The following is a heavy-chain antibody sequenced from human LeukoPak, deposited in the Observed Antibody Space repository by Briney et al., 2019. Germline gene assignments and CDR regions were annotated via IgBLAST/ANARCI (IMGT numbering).Heavy chain of an antibody. J-gene: IGHJ4*02. CDR1: GGSFSGYY. CDR3: ARLRLNYYYGSGSYLAEPQSTLIDY. D-gene: IGHD3-10*01. Sequence: KSSETLSLTCAVYGGSFSGYYWSWIRQPPGKGLEWVGEINHSGSTNYNPSLKSRVTISVDTSKNQFSLKLSSVTAADTAVYYCARLRLNYYYGSGSYLAEPQSTLIDYWGQGTLVTVSS. CDR2: INHSGST. V-gene: IGHV4-34*01.